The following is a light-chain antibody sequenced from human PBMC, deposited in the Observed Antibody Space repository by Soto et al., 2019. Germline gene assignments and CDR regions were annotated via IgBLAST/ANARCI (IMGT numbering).Light chain of an antibody. V-gene: IGLV2-14*01. Sequence: QSALTQPASVSGSPGQSITISCTGTSSDVGGYNYVSWYQQHPGKAPKLMIYDVSNRPSGASNRFSGSKSGNTASLTISGLQAEDEADYYCSSYTSSSTLYVFGTGNKVTVL. J-gene: IGLJ1*01. CDR3: SSYTSSSTLYV. CDR2: DVS. CDR1: SSDVGGYNY.